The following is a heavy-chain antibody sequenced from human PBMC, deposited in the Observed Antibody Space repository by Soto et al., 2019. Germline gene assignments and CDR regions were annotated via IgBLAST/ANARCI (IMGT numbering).Heavy chain of an antibody. V-gene: IGHV3-15*07. D-gene: IGHD5-18*01. Sequence: EVQLVESGGGLVKPGGSLRLSCAASGFTFSNAWMNWFRQAPGKGLEWVGRIKSKTDGGTTDYAAPVKGRFTISRDDSKNTLYLQMNSLKTEDTAVYFCTTDSLRGYSYGIDYWGQGTLVTVSS. CDR3: TTDSLRGYSYGIDY. CDR1: GFTFSNAW. J-gene: IGHJ4*02. CDR2: IKSKTDGGTT.